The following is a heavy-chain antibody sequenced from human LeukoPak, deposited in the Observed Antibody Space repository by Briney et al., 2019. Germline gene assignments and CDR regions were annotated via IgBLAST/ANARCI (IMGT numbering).Heavy chain of an antibody. J-gene: IGHJ4*02. Sequence: GRSLRLSCAASGFTFSSYAMHWVRQAPGKGLEWVAVISYDGSNKYYADSVKGRFTISRDNSKNTLYLQMNSLRAEDTAVYYCAPGVVIICWGQGTLVTVSS. CDR3: APGVVIIC. V-gene: IGHV3-30-3*01. D-gene: IGHD3-3*01. CDR1: GFTFSSYA. CDR2: ISYDGSNK.